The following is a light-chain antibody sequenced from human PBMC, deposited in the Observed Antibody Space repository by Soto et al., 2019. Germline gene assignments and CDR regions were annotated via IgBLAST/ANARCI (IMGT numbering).Light chain of an antibody. V-gene: IGLV2-14*01. CDR3: SSYTSSSTLV. Sequence: QPASVSGSPGQSITISCTGTSRDVGGYNYVSWYQQHPGKAPKLMIYDVSNRPSGVSNRFSGSKSGNTASLTISGLQAEDEADYYCSSYTSSSTLVFGGGTQLTVL. CDR2: DVS. J-gene: IGLJ2*01. CDR1: SRDVGGYNY.